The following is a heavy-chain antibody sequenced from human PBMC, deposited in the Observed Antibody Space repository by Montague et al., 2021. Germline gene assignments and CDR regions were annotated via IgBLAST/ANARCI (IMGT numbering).Heavy chain of an antibody. CDR2: TYYRSTRYT. CDR1: GDRVSNNNAA. CDR3: AREGVGDLLFSFDS. Sequence: CAISGDRVSNNNAAWNWIRESPSRGLEWLGRTYYRSTRYTDYAVSVKGRIAINPDTSKNQFSPQLDSVTPEDTAVYYCAREGVGDLLFSFDSWGQGTLVTVSS. D-gene: IGHD3-10*01. J-gene: IGHJ4*02. V-gene: IGHV6-1*01.